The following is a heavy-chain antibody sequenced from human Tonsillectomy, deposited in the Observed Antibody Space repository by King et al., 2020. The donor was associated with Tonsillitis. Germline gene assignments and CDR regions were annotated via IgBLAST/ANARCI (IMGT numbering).Heavy chain of an antibody. CDR2: IKSKTDGGTT. V-gene: IGHV3-15*01. CDR3: TTRGKIGYCSSTSCYTDY. CDR1: GFTFSNAW. D-gene: IGHD2-2*02. Sequence: VQLVESGGGLVKPGGSLRLSCAASGFTFSNAWMSWVRQAPGKGLEWVGRIKSKTDGGTTDYAAPVKGRFTISRDDSKNTLYLQMYSLKTEDTAVYYCTTRGKIGYCSSTSCYTDYWGQGTLVTVSS. J-gene: IGHJ4*02.